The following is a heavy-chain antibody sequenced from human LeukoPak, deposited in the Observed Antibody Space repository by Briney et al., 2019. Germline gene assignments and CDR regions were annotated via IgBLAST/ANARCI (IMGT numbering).Heavy chain of an antibody. V-gene: IGHV3-23*01. J-gene: IGHJ4*02. CDR2: ISGSGVST. CDR1: GFTFSSYG. CDR3: AKVVGI. Sequence: TGGSLRLSCAASGFTFSSYGMSWVRPAPGNGLEWVSSISGSGVSTYYADSVKGRFTISRDNSKNTLYLQMNSLRADDTAVYYCAKVVGIGGQGTLVTVSS.